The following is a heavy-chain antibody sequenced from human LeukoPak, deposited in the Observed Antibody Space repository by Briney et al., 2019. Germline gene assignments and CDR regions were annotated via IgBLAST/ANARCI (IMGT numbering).Heavy chain of an antibody. V-gene: IGHV3-48*01. CDR1: GFTFSSYS. D-gene: IGHD1-26*01. Sequence: GGSLRLSCAASGFTFSSYSMNWVRQAPGKGLEWVSYISSSSSTIYYADSVKGRFTISRDNAKNSLYLQMNSLRAEDTAVYYCARDRSSGSYYFDYWGQGTLVTVSS. CDR3: ARDRSSGSYYFDY. J-gene: IGHJ4*02. CDR2: ISSSSSTI.